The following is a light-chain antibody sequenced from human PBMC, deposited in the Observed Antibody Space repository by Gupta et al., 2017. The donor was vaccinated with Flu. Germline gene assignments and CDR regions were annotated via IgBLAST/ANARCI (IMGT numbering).Light chain of an antibody. CDR1: SDINVGSYT. CDR3: MIWPSNAHVV. V-gene: IGLV5-37*01. Sequence: QPVLTQPPSSSASPGESARLTCTLPSDINVGSYTIYWYHQKPGSPPRYLLYYYSDSDKGQGSGVPSRFSGSKDASANTGILLISGLQSEDEAYYYCMIWPSNAHVVFGGGTKLTVL. CDR2: YYSDSDK. J-gene: IGLJ2*01.